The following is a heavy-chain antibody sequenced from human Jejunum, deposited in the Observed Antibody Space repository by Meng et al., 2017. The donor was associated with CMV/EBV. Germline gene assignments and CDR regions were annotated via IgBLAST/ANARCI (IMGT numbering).Heavy chain of an antibody. D-gene: IGHD2-15*01. CDR1: GATLSHYT. CDR2: ITERSIT. CDR3: ARDANAAY. Sequence: SLRLPCVDSGATLSHYTMTWFRQAPGRGLESVSDITERSITNYADSVKGRFTISRDDSKNTLYLQMNNLRVDDTAVYFCARDANAAYWGQGTLVTVSS. J-gene: IGHJ4*02. V-gene: IGHV3-23*01.